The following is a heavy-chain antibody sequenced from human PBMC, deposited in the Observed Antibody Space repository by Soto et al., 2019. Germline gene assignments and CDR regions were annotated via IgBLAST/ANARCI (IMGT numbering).Heavy chain of an antibody. CDR3: ARFNVVDKNSYFDY. CDR2: VYYTGTT. CDR1: GDSISSGGHY. V-gene: IGHV4-31*03. Sequence: QVQLQESGPGLVKPSQSLSLTCTVSGDSISSGGHYWSWIRQNPGKGLEWIGNVYYTGTTFSNPSLKSRVALSVDTSKTHVSLKVSSVTAADTAVYFCARFNVVDKNSYFDYCGPGTLVTVSS. D-gene: IGHD3-22*01. J-gene: IGHJ4*02.